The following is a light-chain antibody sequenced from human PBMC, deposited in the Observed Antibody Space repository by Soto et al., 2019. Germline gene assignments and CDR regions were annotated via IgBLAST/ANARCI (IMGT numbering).Light chain of an antibody. CDR1: QTISIY. CDR3: QESDSLPYT. CDR2: GAT. J-gene: IGKJ2*01. V-gene: IGKV1-39*01. Sequence: DIRMTQSPSSLSASVGDRVTITCRASQTISIYLNWYQVKPGKAPNLLLYGATRLQTGVPSRFTGSGSGTEFSLTITSLQPEDLATYFCQESDSLPYTFGQGTRLEIK.